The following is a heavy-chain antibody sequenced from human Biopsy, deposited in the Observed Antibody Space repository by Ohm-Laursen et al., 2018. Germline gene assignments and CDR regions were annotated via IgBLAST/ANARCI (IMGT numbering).Heavy chain of an antibody. CDR2: INCKTGAT. CDR3: ARDPLNGHKHFDY. D-gene: IGHD2-8*01. Sequence: EASVKVSCKASPYTFTDYNIHWMRQAPGQGLEWLGYINCKTGATNYAQKFQGTVTMTRDTSISTAYLALGSLRSADTAIYYCARDPLNGHKHFDYWGQGSLVTVSS. CDR1: PYTFTDYN. V-gene: IGHV1-2*02. J-gene: IGHJ4*02.